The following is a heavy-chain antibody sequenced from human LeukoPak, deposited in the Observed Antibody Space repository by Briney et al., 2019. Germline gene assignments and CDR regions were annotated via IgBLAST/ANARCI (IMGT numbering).Heavy chain of an antibody. CDR1: GFTFSSYA. D-gene: IGHD4-23*01. Sequence: PGGSLRLSCAASGFTFSSYALNWVRQAPGKGLEWVSAISGSGGSTYYADSVKGRFTISRDNSKNTLYLQMNSLRAEDTAVYYCAKDPEDGYGGNSANWGQGTLVTVSS. CDR2: ISGSGGST. V-gene: IGHV3-23*01. J-gene: IGHJ4*02. CDR3: AKDPEDGYGGNSAN.